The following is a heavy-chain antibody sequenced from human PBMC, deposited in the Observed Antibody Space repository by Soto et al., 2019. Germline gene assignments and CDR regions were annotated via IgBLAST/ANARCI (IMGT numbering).Heavy chain of an antibody. D-gene: IGHD6-6*01. CDR2: MSYDGSAK. CDR3: AIARVADAALDH. J-gene: IGHJ4*02. V-gene: IGHV3-30*02. Sequence: PGGSLRRSCAGSGFIFSNNGMHWVRQAPGKGLEWVAFMSYDGSAKFYADSVKGRFTISRDNSKSTLFLHMSNLRAEDTAMYYRAIARVADAALDHWGQGTLVTVSS. CDR1: GFIFSNNG.